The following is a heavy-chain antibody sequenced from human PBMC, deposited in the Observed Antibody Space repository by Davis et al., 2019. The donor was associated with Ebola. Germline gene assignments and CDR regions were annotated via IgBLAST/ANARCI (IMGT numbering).Heavy chain of an antibody. D-gene: IGHD2-15*01. CDR2: INPNSGAT. CDR1: GYTFTGYY. CDR3: AREGGYCSGGSCYSLFV. V-gene: IGHV1-2*04. Sequence: ASVKASCKASGYTFTGYYMHWVRQAPGQGLEWMGWINPNSGATNYAQKFQGWVTMTRDTSISTAYMELSRLRSDDTAVYYCAREGGYCSGGSCYSLFVWGQGTLVTVSS. J-gene: IGHJ4*02.